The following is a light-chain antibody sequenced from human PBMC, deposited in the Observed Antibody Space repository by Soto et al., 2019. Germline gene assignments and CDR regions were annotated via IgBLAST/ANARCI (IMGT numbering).Light chain of an antibody. CDR2: DAS. Sequence: EIVMTQSPATLSVSPGERATLSCRTSQSVLRNLAWYQQKPGQAPRLLIYDASIRATGIPARFSGSGSGTEFTLTISSLQSEDFAVYYCQQYNDWLGTFGPGTKVHLK. J-gene: IGKJ3*01. CDR3: QQYNDWLGT. V-gene: IGKV3-15*01. CDR1: QSVLRN.